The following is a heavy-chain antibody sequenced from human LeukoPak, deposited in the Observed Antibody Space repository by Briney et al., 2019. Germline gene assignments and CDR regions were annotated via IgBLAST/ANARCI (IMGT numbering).Heavy chain of an antibody. Sequence: GGSLRLSCAASGFTFSSYWVHWVRQAPGKGLVWVSRINSDGSSTAYADSVKGRFTISRDNAKNTLYLQMNSLRAEDTAVYYCARVSSNILTGYSGRAFDIWGQGTMVTVSS. CDR2: INSDGSST. D-gene: IGHD3-9*01. J-gene: IGHJ3*02. V-gene: IGHV3-74*03. CDR3: ARVSSNILTGYSGRAFDI. CDR1: GFTFSSYW.